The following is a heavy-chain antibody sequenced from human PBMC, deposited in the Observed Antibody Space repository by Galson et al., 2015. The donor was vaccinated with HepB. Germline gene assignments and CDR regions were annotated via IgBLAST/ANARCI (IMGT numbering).Heavy chain of an antibody. V-gene: IGHV1-3*01. D-gene: IGHD3-3*01. J-gene: IGHJ3*02. Sequence: SVKVSCKASGYTFTSYAIHWVRQAPGQRLEWMGWINAGNGDTKYSQQFQGRVTIIRDTSATTAYMELSSLTSEDTAVFYCARTIFGVVSDGFDIWGQGTMVTVSP. CDR1: GYTFTSYA. CDR2: INAGNGDT. CDR3: ARTIFGVVSDGFDI.